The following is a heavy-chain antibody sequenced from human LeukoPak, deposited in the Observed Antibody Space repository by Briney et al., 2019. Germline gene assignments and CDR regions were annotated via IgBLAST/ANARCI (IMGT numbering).Heavy chain of an antibody. Sequence: PSETLSLTCTVPGGSISSYYWSWIRQPAGKGLEWIGRIYTSGSTNYNPSLKSRVTMSVDTSKNQISLKLSSVTAADTAVYYCAREIGDYYDSSGYRTYYFDYWGQGTLVTVSS. V-gene: IGHV4-4*07. CDR1: GGSISSYY. J-gene: IGHJ4*02. CDR3: AREIGDYYDSSGYRTYYFDY. D-gene: IGHD3-22*01. CDR2: IYTSGST.